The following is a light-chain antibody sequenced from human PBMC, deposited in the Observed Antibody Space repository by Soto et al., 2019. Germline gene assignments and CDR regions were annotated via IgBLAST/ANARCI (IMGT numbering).Light chain of an antibody. V-gene: IGKV3-15*01. CDR2: SAF. CDR3: QQYNNWPPMYT. CDR1: QSISNN. Sequence: EIVMTQSPATLSVSPGERATLSCRASQSISNNLAWYQQKPGQAPRLVIYSAFTRATGIPARFSGSGSGTEFTLTISSLQSEDFAVYYCQQYNNWPPMYTFGQGTKVDIK. J-gene: IGKJ2*01.